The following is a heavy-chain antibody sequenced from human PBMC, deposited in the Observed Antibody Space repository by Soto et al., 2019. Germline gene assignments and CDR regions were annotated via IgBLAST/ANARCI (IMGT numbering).Heavy chain of an antibody. CDR1: GFTFSSYW. V-gene: IGHV3-74*01. CDR3: AREVGDIVVVVAADDYYGMDV. D-gene: IGHD2-15*01. J-gene: IGHJ6*02. CDR2: INSDGSST. Sequence: PGGSLRLSCAASGFTFSSYWMHWVRQAPGKGLVWVSRINSDGSSTSYADSVKGRFTISRDNAKNTLYLQMNSLRAEDTAVYYCAREVGDIVVVVAADDYYGMDVWGQGTTVTVSS.